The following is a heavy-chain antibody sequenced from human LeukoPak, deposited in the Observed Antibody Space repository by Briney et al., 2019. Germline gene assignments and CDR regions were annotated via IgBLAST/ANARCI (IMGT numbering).Heavy chain of an antibody. J-gene: IGHJ5*02. CDR1: GYTLTELS. D-gene: IGHD1-26*01. Sequence: ASVKVSCKVSGYTLTELSTHWVRQAPGKGLEWVGTFDPEDGETIYAQKFQGRVTMTEDTSTDTAYMELSSLRSEDTAVYYCATVISGSYGDDDWGNWFDPWGQGTLVTVSS. V-gene: IGHV1-24*01. CDR2: FDPEDGET. CDR3: ATVISGSYGDDDWGNWFDP.